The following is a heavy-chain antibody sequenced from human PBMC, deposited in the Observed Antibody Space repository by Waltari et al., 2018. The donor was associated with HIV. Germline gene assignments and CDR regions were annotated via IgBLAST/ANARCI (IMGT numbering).Heavy chain of an antibody. CDR2: IYPGDAET. CDR3: ARRLRSQLPDY. J-gene: IGHJ4*02. D-gene: IGHD4-17*01. V-gene: IGHV5-51*01. CDR1: GYSFTSYW. Sequence: EVQLVQSGAEVKKPGESLKISCKGSGYSFTSYWIGWVRQMPGKVLEVTGIIYPGDAETRYGPSFQGKVTISADKSSSTAYLQWSSLKASDTAMYYCARRLRSQLPDYWGQGTLVTVSS.